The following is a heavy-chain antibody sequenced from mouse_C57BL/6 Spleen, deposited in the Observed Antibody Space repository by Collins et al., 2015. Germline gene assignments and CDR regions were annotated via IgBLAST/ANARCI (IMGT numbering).Heavy chain of an antibody. V-gene: IGHV10S3*01. Sequence: QLVETGGGLVQPKGSLKLSCAASGFTFNTNAMNWVRQAPGKGLEWVARIRSKSNNYATYYADSVKDRFTISRDDSQSMLYLQMNNLKTEDTAMYYCVRDRTGTMDYWGQGTSVTVSS. CDR2: IRSKSNNYAT. CDR3: VRDRTGTMDY. D-gene: IGHD4-1*01. J-gene: IGHJ4*01. CDR1: GFTFNTNA.